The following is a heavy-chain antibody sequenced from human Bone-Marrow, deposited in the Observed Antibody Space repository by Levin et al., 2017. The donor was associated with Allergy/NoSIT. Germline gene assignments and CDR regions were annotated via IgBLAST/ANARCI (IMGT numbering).Heavy chain of an antibody. CDR2: ISYDGSNQ. J-gene: IGHJ4*02. Sequence: GGSLRLSCAASGFTLRSFGMHWVRQAPGKGLEGVAVISYDGSNQDYADSVKGRFTISKDISKNTLYLHMSSLRAEDTAVFYCARGSREFDYWGQGTLVTVSS. D-gene: IGHD1-26*01. V-gene: IGHV3-30*03. CDR3: ARGSREFDY. CDR1: GFTLRSFG.